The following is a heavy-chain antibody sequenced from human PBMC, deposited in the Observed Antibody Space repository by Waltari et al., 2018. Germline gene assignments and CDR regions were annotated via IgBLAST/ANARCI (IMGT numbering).Heavy chain of an antibody. V-gene: IGHV3-30*18. J-gene: IGHJ4*02. D-gene: IGHD1-1*01. CDR1: GFTFRTSG. CDR3: VKDGTTTAGYFDH. CDR2: ISHDGVDK. Sequence: QVQLVESGGGVVQPGRSLTLSCAASGFTFRTSGMHWVRQAPGKGVEWVAVISHDGVDKYYADSVKGRLTIFRDNSKDTLYVQIKSPRSEDTGLYYCVKDGTTTAGYFDHWGQGTPVTVSS.